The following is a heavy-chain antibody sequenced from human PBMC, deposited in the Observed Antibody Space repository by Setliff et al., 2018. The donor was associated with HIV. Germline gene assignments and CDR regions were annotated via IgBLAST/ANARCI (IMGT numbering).Heavy chain of an antibody. Sequence: GGSLRLSCAASGFTFNNYAIHWVRQAPGKGLEWVALISYDGTYKYYAESVKGRFTISRDNSRNTLYLQMNSLRTEDTAVYYCARDGGSSPSPVSDYYYYYMDVWGKGTTVTVSS. CDR1: GFTFNNYA. J-gene: IGHJ6*03. CDR2: ISYDGTYK. V-gene: IGHV3-30*04. CDR3: ARDGGSSPSPVSDYYYYYMDV. D-gene: IGHD1-26*01.